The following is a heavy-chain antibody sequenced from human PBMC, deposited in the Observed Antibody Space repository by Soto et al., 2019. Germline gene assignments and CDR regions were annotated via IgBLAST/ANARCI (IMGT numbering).Heavy chain of an antibody. CDR2: CSQGGLT. D-gene: IGHD3-3*01. J-gene: IGHJ3*01. Sequence: QVHLQQWGAGLLRPSETLSLTCAVYGGSFSGYYFNWIRQPPGKGLEWIGGCSQGGLTNYSPSLKRRVTISFDTSKIQFSLRLTSVTAADTALYYCARGRRPDDDIWSGPHDALNVWGQGTMVTVSS. V-gene: IGHV4-34*01. CDR3: ARGRRPDDDIWSGPHDALNV. CDR1: GGSFSGYY.